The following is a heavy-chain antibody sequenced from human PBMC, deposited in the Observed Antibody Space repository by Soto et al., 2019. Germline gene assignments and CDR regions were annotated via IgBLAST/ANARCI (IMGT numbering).Heavy chain of an antibody. J-gene: IGHJ3*02. Sequence: GGSLRLSCAASGFTFSSYGMHWVRQAPGKGLEWVAVISYDGSNKYYADSVKGRFTISRDNSKNTLYLQMNSLRAEDTAVYYCAKDLRGSYHSDAAAFDIWGQGTMVTVSS. CDR1: GFTFSSYG. D-gene: IGHD1-26*01. CDR3: AKDLRGSYHSDAAAFDI. V-gene: IGHV3-30*18. CDR2: ISYDGSNK.